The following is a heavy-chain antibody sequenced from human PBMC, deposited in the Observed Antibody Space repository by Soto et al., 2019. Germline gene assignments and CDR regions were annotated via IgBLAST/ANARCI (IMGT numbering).Heavy chain of an antibody. Sequence: SETLSLTCTVSGGSIANNNYFWGWVRHPPGKGLEWIGSAAYRGGTYKSPSLKSRVAVAVDTSKNQFSLKLTSVTAADTAVYYCSKVVVGATSHSDFVSWGEGALVTVSS. CDR1: GGSIANNNYF. CDR3: SKVVVGATSHSDFVS. V-gene: IGHV4-39*01. J-gene: IGHJ4*02. CDR2: AAYRGGT. D-gene: IGHD2-15*01.